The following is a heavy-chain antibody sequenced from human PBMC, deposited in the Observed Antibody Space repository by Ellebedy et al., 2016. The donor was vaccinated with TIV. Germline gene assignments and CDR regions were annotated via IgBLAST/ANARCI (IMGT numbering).Heavy chain of an antibody. Sequence: GESLKISXAASGFTFSSYNMNWVRQAPGKGLEWVSSISSSRGYIYYADSLKGRFTISRDNAKNSLYLQMNSLRAEDTAVYYCARADHDSSGYYYAYDYWGQGTLVTVSS. CDR2: ISSSRGYI. CDR1: GFTFSSYN. V-gene: IGHV3-21*01. J-gene: IGHJ4*02. CDR3: ARADHDSSGYYYAYDY. D-gene: IGHD3-22*01.